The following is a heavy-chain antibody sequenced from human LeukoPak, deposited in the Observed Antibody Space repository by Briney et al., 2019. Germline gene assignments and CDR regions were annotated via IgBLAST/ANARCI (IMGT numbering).Heavy chain of an antibody. D-gene: IGHD2-2*01. J-gene: IGHJ3*02. CDR2: IKQDGSEK. CDR3: ARVYIVVVPASDAFDI. Sequence: PGGSLRLSCAASGFTFSSYWMSWVRQAPGKGLEWVANIKQDGSEKYYVDSVKGRFTTSRDNAKNPLYLQMNSLRAEDTAVYYCARVYIVVVPASDAFDIWGQGTMVTVSS. CDR1: GFTFSSYW. V-gene: IGHV3-7*01.